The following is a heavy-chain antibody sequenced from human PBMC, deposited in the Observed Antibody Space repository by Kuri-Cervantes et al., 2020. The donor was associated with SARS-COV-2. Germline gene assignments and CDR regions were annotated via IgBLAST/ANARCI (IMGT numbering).Heavy chain of an antibody. J-gene: IGHJ6*02. CDR3: AQGRGVAATSSVDYYGMDV. D-gene: IGHD2-15*01. Sequence: SVTVSCKASGGTFSSYAVSWVRQAPGQGLEWMGGIIPIFGTANYAQKFQGTVTITADESTSTAYMELSSLRSEDTAVYYCAQGRGVAATSSVDYYGMDVWGQGTTVTVSS. CDR2: IIPIFGTA. CDR1: GGTFSSYA. V-gene: IGHV1-69*13.